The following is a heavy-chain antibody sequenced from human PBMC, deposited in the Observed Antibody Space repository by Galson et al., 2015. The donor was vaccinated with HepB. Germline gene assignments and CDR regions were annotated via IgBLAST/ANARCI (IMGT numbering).Heavy chain of an antibody. Sequence: SLRLSCAASGFTFSSYSMNWVRQAPGKGLEWVSYISSSSSTIYYADSVKGRFTISRDNAKNSLYLQMNSLRDEDTAVYYCATIGWERAPEGDYWGQGTLVTVSS. CDR2: ISSSSSTI. J-gene: IGHJ4*02. V-gene: IGHV3-48*02. D-gene: IGHD1-26*01. CDR3: ATIGWERAPEGDY. CDR1: GFTFSSYS.